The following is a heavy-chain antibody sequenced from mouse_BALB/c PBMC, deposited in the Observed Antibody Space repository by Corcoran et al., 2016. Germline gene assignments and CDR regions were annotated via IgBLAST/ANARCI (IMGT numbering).Heavy chain of an antibody. D-gene: IGHD1-1*01. CDR1: GFSLSTSGMG. Sequence: QVTLKESGPGILQPSQTLSLTCYFPGFSLSTSGMGVSWIRQPSGKGLEWLAHIYWDDDKRYNPSLKSRLTISKDTSRNQVFLKITSVDTADTATYYCARVYYYGPFDYWGQGTTLTVSS. CDR2: IYWDDDK. CDR3: ARVYYYGPFDY. V-gene: IGHV8-12*01. J-gene: IGHJ2*01.